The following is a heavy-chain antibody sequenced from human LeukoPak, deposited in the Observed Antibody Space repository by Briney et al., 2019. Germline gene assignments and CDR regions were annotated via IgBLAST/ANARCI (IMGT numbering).Heavy chain of an antibody. CDR1: GYGFTSYW. D-gene: IGHD5-24*01. CDR3: ARRSPGLMSTSHFDY. V-gene: IGHV5-51*01. CDR2: IFPGDSDI. Sequence: GESLKISCKGSGYGFTSYWIGWVRQMPGKGLEWMGIIFPGDSDIRYGPSFQGQVTISADRSITTAYLQWSSLKASDTAMYYCARRSPGLMSTSHFDYWGQGTLVTVST. J-gene: IGHJ4*02.